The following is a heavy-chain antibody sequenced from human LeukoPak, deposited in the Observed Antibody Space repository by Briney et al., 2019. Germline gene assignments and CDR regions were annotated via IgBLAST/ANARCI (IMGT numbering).Heavy chain of an antibody. CDR1: GGSISSYY. Sequence: SETLSLTCTVSGGSISSYYWSWIRQPPGKGLEWIGYIYYSGSTNYNPSPKSRVTIPVDTSKNQFSLKLSSVTAADTAVYYCARRVGYSYGGIDYWGQGTLVTVSS. D-gene: IGHD5-18*01. CDR2: IYYSGST. V-gene: IGHV4-59*01. J-gene: IGHJ4*02. CDR3: ARRVGYSYGGIDY.